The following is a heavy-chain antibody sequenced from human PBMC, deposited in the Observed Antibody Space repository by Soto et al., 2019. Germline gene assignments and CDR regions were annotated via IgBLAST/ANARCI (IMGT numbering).Heavy chain of an antibody. J-gene: IGHJ4*02. CDR1: GYSFTSYW. Sequence: GESLKISCKGSGYSFTSYWIGWVRQMPGKGLEWMGIIYPGDSDTRYSPSFQGQVTISADKSISTAYLQWSSLKASDTAMYYCARLSMVRGVIIDDTHYFDYWGQGTLVTVSS. CDR3: ARLSMVRGVIIDDTHYFDY. D-gene: IGHD3-10*01. V-gene: IGHV5-51*01. CDR2: IYPGDSDT.